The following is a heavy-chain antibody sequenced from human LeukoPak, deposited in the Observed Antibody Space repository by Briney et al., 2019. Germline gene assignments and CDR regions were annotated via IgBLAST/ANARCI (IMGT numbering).Heavy chain of an antibody. CDR1: GYTFTSYG. CDR2: ISAYNGNT. CDR3: ARVGGTYCGGDCCPIDAFDI. Sequence: ASVKVFCKASGYTFTSYGISWVRQAPGQGLEWMGWISAYNGNTNYAQKLQGRVTMTTDTSTSTAYMELRSLRSDDTAVYYCARVGGTYCGGDCCPIDAFDIWGQGTMVTVSS. D-gene: IGHD2-21*02. V-gene: IGHV1-18*01. J-gene: IGHJ3*02.